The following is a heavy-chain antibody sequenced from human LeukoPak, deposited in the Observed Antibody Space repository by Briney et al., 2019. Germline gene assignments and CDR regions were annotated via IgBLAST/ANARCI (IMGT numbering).Heavy chain of an antibody. J-gene: IGHJ6*03. Sequence: GGSLRLSCAASGFTFSTHTMAWVRQAPGKGLEWVSYISGSTSVIYYADSVKGRFTISRDNAKNPLYLQMNSLRTEDTAIYYCARGLYCIDVWGNGTAVTVS. CDR1: GFTFSTHT. CDR2: ISGSTSVI. V-gene: IGHV3-48*01. CDR3: ARGLYCIDV.